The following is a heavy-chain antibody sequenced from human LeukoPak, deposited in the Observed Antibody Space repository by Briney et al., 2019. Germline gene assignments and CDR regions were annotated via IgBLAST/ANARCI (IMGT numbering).Heavy chain of an antibody. D-gene: IGHD6-13*01. CDR3: ARAIAAAGTRAYYYGMDV. Sequence: ASVKVSCTASGYTFTSYGISWVRQAPGQGLEWMGWISAYNGNTNYAQKLQGRVTMTTDTSTSTAYMELRSLRSDDTAVYYCARAIAAAGTRAYYYGMDVWGKGTTVTVSS. CDR2: ISAYNGNT. V-gene: IGHV1-18*04. J-gene: IGHJ6*04. CDR1: GYTFTSYG.